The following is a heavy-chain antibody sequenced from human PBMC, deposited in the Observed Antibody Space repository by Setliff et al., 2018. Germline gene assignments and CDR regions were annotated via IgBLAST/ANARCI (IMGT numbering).Heavy chain of an antibody. V-gene: IGHV4-34*01. CDR2: IGHSDMP. CDR1: GGSFTGYY. J-gene: IGHJ2*01. Sequence: SETLSLTCTVYGGSFTGYYWSWFRQVPGKGLEWIAEIGHSDMPYYNPSFKSRVTISADTSQIEFFLRLNSVTAADSAVDYFWRTRRWYFHLWGRGNLV. CDR3: WRTRRWYFHL.